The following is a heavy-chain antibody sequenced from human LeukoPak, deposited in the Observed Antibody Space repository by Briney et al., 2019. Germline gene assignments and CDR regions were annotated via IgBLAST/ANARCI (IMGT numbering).Heavy chain of an antibody. CDR1: GFTFSGSA. J-gene: IGHJ4*02. D-gene: IGHD5-12*01. V-gene: IGHV3-73*01. CDR2: IRSKANSYAT. Sequence: PGGSLRLSCAASGFTFSGSAMHWIRQASGKGLEWVGRIRSKANSYATAYAASVKGRFTISRDDSKNTAYLQMNSLKTEDTAVYYCTLGSSRDYWGQETLVTVSS. CDR3: TLGSSRDY.